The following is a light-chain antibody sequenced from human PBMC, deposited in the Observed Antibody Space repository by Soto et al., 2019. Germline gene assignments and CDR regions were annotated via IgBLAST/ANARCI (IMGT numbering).Light chain of an antibody. V-gene: IGKV3-20*01. Sequence: EIVLTQSPGTLSLSPGERATLFCRASQSVSSNFLAWYQQKPGQTPRLLIYNASRRAAGIPDRFSVSGSGTDFTLTIRRLEPEDFAVYYCQLYCTSSPLYTFGQGTKLEIK. J-gene: IGKJ2*01. CDR2: NAS. CDR1: QSVSSNF. CDR3: QLYCTSSPLYT.